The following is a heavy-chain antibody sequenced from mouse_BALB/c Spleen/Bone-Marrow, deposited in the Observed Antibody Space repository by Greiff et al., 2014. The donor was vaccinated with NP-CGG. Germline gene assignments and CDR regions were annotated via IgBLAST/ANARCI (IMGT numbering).Heavy chain of an antibody. D-gene: IGHD2-14*01. V-gene: IGHV2-2*02. CDR1: GFSLTSYG. J-gene: IGHJ2*01. CDR3: ARKRYDEYYFDY. CDR2: IWSGGST. Sequence: VKLVEPGPGLVQPSQSLSITCTVSGFSLTSYGVHWVRQSPGKGLEWLGVIWSGGSTDYNAAFISRLSISKDNSKSQVFFKMNSLQANDTAIYYCARKRYDEYYFDYWGQGTTLTVSS.